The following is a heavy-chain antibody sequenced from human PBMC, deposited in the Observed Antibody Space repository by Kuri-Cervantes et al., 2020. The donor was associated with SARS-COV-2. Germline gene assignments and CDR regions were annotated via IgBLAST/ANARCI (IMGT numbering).Heavy chain of an antibody. CDR1: GFTFSRYA. J-gene: IGHJ4*02. V-gene: IGHV3-30-3*01. CDR2: ISYDGSNK. D-gene: IGHD3-22*01. CDR3: ARDLYDSSGYYSPHVFDY. Sequence: GESLKISCAASGFTFSRYAMHWVRQAPGKGLEWVAVISYDGSNKDYTASGKGRFTISRDNSQNTLYLQMKSLRTEDTAVYYCARDLYDSSGYYSPHVFDYWGQGTLVTVSS.